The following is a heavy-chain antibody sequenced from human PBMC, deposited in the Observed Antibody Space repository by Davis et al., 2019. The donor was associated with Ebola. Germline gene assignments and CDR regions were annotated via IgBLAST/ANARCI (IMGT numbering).Heavy chain of an antibody. CDR1: GFTFSTYS. Sequence: GGSLRLSCAASGFTFSTYSMNWVRQAPGKGMEWVSYISSSSSIIYYADSVKGRFTISRDNAKNSLYLQMNSLRDEDTAVYYCATDRNWDFDYLGQGTLVTVSS. J-gene: IGHJ4*02. D-gene: IGHD7-27*01. CDR2: ISSSSSII. CDR3: ATDRNWDFDY. V-gene: IGHV3-48*02.